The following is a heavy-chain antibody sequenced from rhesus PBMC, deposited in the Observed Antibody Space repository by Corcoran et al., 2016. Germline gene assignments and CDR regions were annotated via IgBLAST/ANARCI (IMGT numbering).Heavy chain of an antibody. CDR1: GGSISSNY. D-gene: IGHD5-42*01. Sequence: QVQLQESGPGLVKPSETLSLTCAVSGGSISSNYWSWIRQPPGRGLEWIGRISGSGGSTAYSPSRKSRVTLSTDPSQNQFSLRLSAVTAADTAVYYCARAGIRFDYWGQGVLVTVSS. V-gene: IGHV4-173*01. CDR2: ISGSGGST. J-gene: IGHJ4*01. CDR3: ARAGIRFDY.